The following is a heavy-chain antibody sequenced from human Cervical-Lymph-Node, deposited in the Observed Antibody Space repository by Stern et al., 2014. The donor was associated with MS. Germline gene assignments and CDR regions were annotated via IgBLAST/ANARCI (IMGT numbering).Heavy chain of an antibody. CDR2: CDPEYGKA. Sequence: VQLVESGAEVKKPGASVNVSCKASGYTITDLAMHWVRQAPGKGLEWMGGCDPEYGKADYAQKFQGRITMTEDTSTDTGFMDLSRLASEDTAVYYCVTFTCDPWGQGTLVTVSS. J-gene: IGHJ5*02. CDR3: VTFTCDP. V-gene: IGHV1-24*01. CDR1: GYTITDLA.